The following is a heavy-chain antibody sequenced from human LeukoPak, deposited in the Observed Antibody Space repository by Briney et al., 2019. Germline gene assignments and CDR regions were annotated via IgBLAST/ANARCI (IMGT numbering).Heavy chain of an antibody. CDR2: ISYDGSNK. CDR1: GFTFSSYG. J-gene: IGHJ3*01. CDR3: ARNRGYNYDPNAFDV. D-gene: IGHD5-18*01. Sequence: GGSLRLSCAASGFTFSSYGMLWVRQAPGKGLECVTFISYDGSNKYYADSVKGRLTISRDNSKNTLYLHMNSLGAEDTAVYYCARNRGYNYDPNAFDVWGQGTMVTVSS. V-gene: IGHV3-30*02.